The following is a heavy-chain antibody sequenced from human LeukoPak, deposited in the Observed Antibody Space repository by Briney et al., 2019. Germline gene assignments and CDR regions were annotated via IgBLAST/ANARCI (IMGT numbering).Heavy chain of an antibody. D-gene: IGHD5-12*01. V-gene: IGHV1-69*05. CDR1: GGTFSSYA. CDR2: IIPIFGTA. CDR3: ARQGNVDIVATTSGDIGY. Sequence: GASVKVSCKASGGTFSSYAISWVRQAPGQGLEWMGGIIPIFGTANYAQKFQGRVTITTDESTSTAYMELSSLRSDDTAVYYCARQGNVDIVATTSGDIGYWGQGTLVTVSS. J-gene: IGHJ4*02.